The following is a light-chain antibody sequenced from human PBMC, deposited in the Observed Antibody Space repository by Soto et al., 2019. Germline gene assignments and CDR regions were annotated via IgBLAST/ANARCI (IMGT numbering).Light chain of an antibody. Sequence: QSVLTQPASVSGSPGQSVTISCTGTSSDIGGYNFVSWYQQLPDKAPRLMVYDVTYRPSGVSSRFSGSKSGNTASLTISGLQAEDEAGYYCASYTTSDTYVFGTGTKVTVL. CDR2: DVT. CDR1: SSDIGGYNF. CDR3: ASYTTSDTYV. V-gene: IGLV2-14*03. J-gene: IGLJ1*01.